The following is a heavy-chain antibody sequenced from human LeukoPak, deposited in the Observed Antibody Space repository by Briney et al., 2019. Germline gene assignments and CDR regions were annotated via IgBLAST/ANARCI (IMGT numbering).Heavy chain of an antibody. CDR1: GYTFNRYN. V-gene: IGHV1-46*02. Sequence: ASVKVSCKASGYTFNRYNMHWVRQAPGQGLEWMGIINPSGGSTSHAQKFQGRVTMTRDTSTSTVYMELSSLRSEDTAVYYCARGYYEGFDYWGQGTLVTVSS. J-gene: IGHJ4*02. CDR3: ARGYYEGFDY. CDR2: INPSGGST. D-gene: IGHD3-22*01.